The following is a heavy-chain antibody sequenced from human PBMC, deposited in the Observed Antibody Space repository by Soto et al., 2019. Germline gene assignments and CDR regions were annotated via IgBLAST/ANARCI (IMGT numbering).Heavy chain of an antibody. J-gene: IGHJ4*02. D-gene: IGHD3-3*01. V-gene: IGHV4-34*01. Sequence: KPSETLSLTCGVYGVSFSGHFWSWIRQPPGKGLEWIGEINHSGSTNYNPSLKSRVTISVDTSKNQFSLRLTSVTAADTAVYYCAGWAVGVMIFGMPKDYWGQGTLVTVSS. CDR1: GVSFSGHF. CDR3: AGWAVGVMIFGMPKDY. CDR2: INHSGST.